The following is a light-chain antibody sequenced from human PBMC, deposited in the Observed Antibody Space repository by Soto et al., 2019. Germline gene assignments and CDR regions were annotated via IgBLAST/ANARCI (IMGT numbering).Light chain of an antibody. J-gene: IGKJ1*01. Sequence: VETQSPATLSDSPGERATLSCRASQSISSSLAWYQQRPGQAPRLLIYGTTTRAAGVPSRFSGSGSGAEFTLTISSLQSEDFAFYYCQQYNNWPKTFGQGTKVDIK. V-gene: IGKV3-15*01. CDR2: GTT. CDR1: QSISSS. CDR3: QQYNNWPKT.